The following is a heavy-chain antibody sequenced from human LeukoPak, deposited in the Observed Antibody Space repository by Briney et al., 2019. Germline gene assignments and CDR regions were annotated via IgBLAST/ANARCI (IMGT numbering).Heavy chain of an antibody. CDR3: AHRRNRPAYSYEDGDAFDI. CDR2: IYWNDDK. CDR1: GFSLSTSGVG. Sequence: SGPTLVNPTQTLTLTCTFSGFSLSTSGVGVGWIRQPPGKALEWLALIYWNDDKRYSPSLKSRLTITKDTSKNQVVLTMTNMDPVDTATYYCAHRRNRPAYSYEDGDAFDIWGQGTMVTVSS. D-gene: IGHD5-18*01. J-gene: IGHJ3*02. V-gene: IGHV2-5*01.